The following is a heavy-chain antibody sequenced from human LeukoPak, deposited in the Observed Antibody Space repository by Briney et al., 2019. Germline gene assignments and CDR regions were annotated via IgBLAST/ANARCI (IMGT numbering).Heavy chain of an antibody. CDR3: AKDPITAGYDSSGYLEGAFDI. CDR1: GFPLEDYA. D-gene: IGHD3-22*01. Sequence: PGGSLRLSCAACGFPLEDYAMHWVRQAPGKGLEWVSLISGDGGSTCYADSVKGRFTISRDNSKNSMYLQMNSLRTEDTALYYCAKDPITAGYDSSGYLEGAFDIWDQGTMVTVS. J-gene: IGHJ3*02. CDR2: ISGDGGST. V-gene: IGHV3-43*02.